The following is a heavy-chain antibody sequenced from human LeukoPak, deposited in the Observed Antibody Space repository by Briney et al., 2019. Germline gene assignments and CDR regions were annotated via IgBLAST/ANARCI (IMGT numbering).Heavy chain of an antibody. CDR2: IYYSGST. J-gene: IGHJ4*02. D-gene: IGHD2-15*01. V-gene: IGHV4-59*01. Sequence: SETLSLTCTVSGGSISSYYWSWIRQPPGKGLEWIGYIYYSGSTNYNPSLKSRVTISVDTSKNQFSLKLSSVTAADTAVYYCARENLGGSWVFDYWGQGTLVTVSS. CDR3: ARENLGGSWVFDY. CDR1: GGSISSYY.